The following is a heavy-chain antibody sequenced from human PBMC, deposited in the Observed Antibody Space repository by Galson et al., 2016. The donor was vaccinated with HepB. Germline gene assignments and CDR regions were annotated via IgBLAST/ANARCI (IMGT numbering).Heavy chain of an antibody. CDR1: GGPLSTYA. CDR3: AKDDRAGYYESSGYDY. V-gene: IGHV1-69*13. D-gene: IGHD3-22*01. Sequence: SVKVSCKASGGPLSTYAISWVRQAPGHGLEWVGGIIPIFGTPNYAQKFRGRVNITADESTSTAYMELSSLRSEDTAFYYCAKDDRAGYYESSGYDYWGQGTLVTVSS. CDR2: IIPIFGTP. J-gene: IGHJ4*02.